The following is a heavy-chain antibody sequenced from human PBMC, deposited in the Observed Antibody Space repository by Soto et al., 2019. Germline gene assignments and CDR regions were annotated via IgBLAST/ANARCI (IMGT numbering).Heavy chain of an antibody. CDR1: GFTFSSYS. Sequence: GGSLRLSCAASGFTFSSYSMNWVRQAPGKGLEWVSYISSSSSTINYADSVKGRFTVSRDNAKNSLYLQMNSLRDEDTAVYYCARDRQRGCSSTGCSFRFAAGGQGTLVTVSS. CDR3: ARDRQRGCSSTGCSFRFAA. CDR2: ISSSSSTI. V-gene: IGHV3-48*02. D-gene: IGHD2-2*01. J-gene: IGHJ5*02.